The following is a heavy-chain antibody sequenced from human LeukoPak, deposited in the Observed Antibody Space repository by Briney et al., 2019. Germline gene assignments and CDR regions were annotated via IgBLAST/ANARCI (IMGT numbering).Heavy chain of an antibody. CDR2: INWDGGST. J-gene: IGHJ4*02. D-gene: IGHD3-16*01. CDR3: ATGDEDSLMNFYY. V-gene: IGHV3-43*01. Sequence: PGRSLSLSCVASGLMFDDYTMHWVRQAPGKGLQWVSLINWDGGSTYYDASVKGRFTVSRDNSKNSLYLQMNSLRTEDTAFYYCATGDEDSLMNFYYWGQGTLVTVSS. CDR1: GLMFDDYT.